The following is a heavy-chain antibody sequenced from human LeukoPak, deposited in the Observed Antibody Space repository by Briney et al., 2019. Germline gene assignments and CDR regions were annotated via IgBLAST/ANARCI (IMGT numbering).Heavy chain of an antibody. CDR3: ARELAHDNGDRFDP. Sequence: GGSLRLSCAASGFTFSSYGMHWVRQAPGKGLEWVAVIWYDGSNKYYADSVKGRFTISRDNSKNTLYLQMNSLRAEDTAVYYCARELAHDNGDRFDPWGQGTLVTVSS. V-gene: IGHV3-33*01. CDR1: GFTFSSYG. J-gene: IGHJ5*02. CDR2: IWYDGSNK. D-gene: IGHD4-17*01.